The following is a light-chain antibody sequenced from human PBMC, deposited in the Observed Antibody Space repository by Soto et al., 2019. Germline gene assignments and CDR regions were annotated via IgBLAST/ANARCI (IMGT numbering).Light chain of an antibody. CDR3: QQYNNWPRT. CDR1: PSVSSN. CDR2: GAS. V-gene: IGKV3-15*01. J-gene: IGKJ1*01. Sequence: EIVMTQSPATLSVSPGERATLSCRASPSVSSNLALYQQKPGQAPRLLIYGASTSATGIPARFSGSGSGTEFTLAISSLQAEDVAVYYCQQYNNWPRTFGQGTKVEL.